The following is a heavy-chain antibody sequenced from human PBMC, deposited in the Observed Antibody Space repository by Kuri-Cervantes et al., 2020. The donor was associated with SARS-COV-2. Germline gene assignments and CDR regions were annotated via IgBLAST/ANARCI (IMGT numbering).Heavy chain of an antibody. Sequence: GESLKISCAASGFTFSSYSMNWVRQAPGKGLEWVSYISSSSSTIYYADSVEGRFTISRDNAKNSLYLQMNSLRAEDTALYYCARDLGAAAGTSSAFGYWGQGTLVTVSS. CDR2: ISSSSSTI. CDR3: ARDLGAAAGTSSAFGY. V-gene: IGHV3-48*04. CDR1: GFTFSSYS. D-gene: IGHD6-13*01. J-gene: IGHJ4*02.